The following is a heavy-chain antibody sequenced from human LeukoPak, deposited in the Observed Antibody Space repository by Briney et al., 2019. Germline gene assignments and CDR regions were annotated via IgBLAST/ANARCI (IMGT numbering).Heavy chain of an antibody. J-gene: IGHJ4*02. V-gene: IGHV3-48*03. Sequence: GGSLRLSCAASGFTFSTYEMKWVRQAPGKGLEWVSYIRSSGSRIDYTDSVKGRFTISRDNARNSLYLQMNSLRAEDTAVYYCASGGFDYWGQGVLVTVSS. CDR1: GFTFSTYE. CDR3: ASGGFDY. CDR2: IRSSGSRI. D-gene: IGHD3-3*01.